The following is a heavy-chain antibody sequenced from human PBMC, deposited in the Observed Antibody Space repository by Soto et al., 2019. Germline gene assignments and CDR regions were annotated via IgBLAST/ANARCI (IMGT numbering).Heavy chain of an antibody. CDR3: ARQSPYDILTGPHFDY. Sequence: SETLSLTCAVYGGSFSGYYWSWIRQPPGKGLEWIGEINHSGSTNYNPSLKSRVTISVDTSKNQFSLKLSSVTAADTAVYYCARQSPYDILTGPHFDYWGQGTLVTVSS. J-gene: IGHJ4*02. D-gene: IGHD3-9*01. CDR2: INHSGST. CDR1: GGSFSGYY. V-gene: IGHV4-34*01.